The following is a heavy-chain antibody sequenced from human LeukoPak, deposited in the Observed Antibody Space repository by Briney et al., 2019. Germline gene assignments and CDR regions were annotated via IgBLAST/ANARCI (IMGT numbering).Heavy chain of an antibody. J-gene: IGHJ4*02. V-gene: IGHV1-2*02. Sequence: ASVKVSCKASGYTFTDYYMHWVRQPPGQGREWMGWINRNSGGTNYEQEFQGRVTMTRDTSISTAYMVLSRLRSDDTAVYYCARVATKWFGASIGDYWGQGTLVTVSS. CDR2: INRNSGGT. CDR3: ARVATKWFGASIGDY. D-gene: IGHD3-10*01. CDR1: GYTFTDYY.